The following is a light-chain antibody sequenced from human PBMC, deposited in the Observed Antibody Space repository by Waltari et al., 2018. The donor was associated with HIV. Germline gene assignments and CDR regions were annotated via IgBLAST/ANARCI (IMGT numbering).Light chain of an antibody. CDR2: RDN. CDR3: ATWDDSLSGVV. CDR1: SSNIGSNY. Sequence: QSVVTQPPSASGTPGQRVTISCSGSSSNIGSNYVFWYQQLPGTTPRFLIYRDNERHAGVPDRFSGSESCTSASLAISGLRSEDEGEYCCATWDDSLSGVVFGGGTKLNVL. J-gene: IGLJ2*01. V-gene: IGLV1-47*01.